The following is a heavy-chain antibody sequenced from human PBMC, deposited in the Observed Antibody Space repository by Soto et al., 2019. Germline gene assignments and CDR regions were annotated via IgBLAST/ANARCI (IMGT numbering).Heavy chain of an antibody. CDR1: GYTFTSYD. D-gene: IGHD2-2*02. V-gene: IGHV1-69*13. Sequence: SVKVSCKASGYTFTSYDISWVRQAPGQGLEWMGGIIPIFGTANYAQKFQGRVTITADESTSTAYMELSSLRSEDTAVYYCAREKGVPAAIGWFDPWGQGTLVTVSS. CDR3: AREKGVPAAIGWFDP. J-gene: IGHJ5*02. CDR2: IIPIFGTA.